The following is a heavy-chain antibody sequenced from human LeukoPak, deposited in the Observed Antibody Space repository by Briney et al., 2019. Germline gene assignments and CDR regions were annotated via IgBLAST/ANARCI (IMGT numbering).Heavy chain of an antibody. CDR1: GLTFSSHG. V-gene: IGHV3-23*01. Sequence: GGSLRLSCAASGLTFSSHGMSWVRQAPGKGLEWVSTISGSGDNTYYADSVKGRFTISRDNSKNTLYLQMNSLRAEDTAVYYCARVTYGSGTYGAFDYWGQGTLVTVSS. D-gene: IGHD3-10*01. CDR3: ARVTYGSGTYGAFDY. J-gene: IGHJ4*02. CDR2: ISGSGDNT.